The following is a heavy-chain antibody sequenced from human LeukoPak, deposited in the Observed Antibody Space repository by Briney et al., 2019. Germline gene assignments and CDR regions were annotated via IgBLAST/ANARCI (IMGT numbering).Heavy chain of an antibody. D-gene: IGHD2-8*01. J-gene: IGHJ4*02. CDR1: GFTFSTYA. CDR2: ISRTGAST. V-gene: IGHV3-23*01. Sequence: GGSLRLSCAASGFTFSTYAMSWVRQAPGKGLEWVSSISRTGASTYYANSVKGRFTISRDNAKNTLFLQMNSLTADDTAVYYCVRGLNGNSDYWGQGALVTVSS. CDR3: VRGLNGNSDY.